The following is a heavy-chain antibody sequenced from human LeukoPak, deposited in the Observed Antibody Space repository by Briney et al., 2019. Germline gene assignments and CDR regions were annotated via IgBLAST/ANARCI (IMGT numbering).Heavy chain of an antibody. CDR1: GFTFSTYP. CDR3: AKDHLSRLGGYFDY. Sequence: GGSLRLSCATSGFTFSTYPMSWVRQAPGKGLEWVSAISDSGGSTYYADSVKGRFTISGDKSKNTLYLQMNSLRAEDTAVYYCAKDHLSRLGGYFDYWGQGTLVTVSS. J-gene: IGHJ4*02. V-gene: IGHV3-23*01. D-gene: IGHD2-15*01. CDR2: ISDSGGST.